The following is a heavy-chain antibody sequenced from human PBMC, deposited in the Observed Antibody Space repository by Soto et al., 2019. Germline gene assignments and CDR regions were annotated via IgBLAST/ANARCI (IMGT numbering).Heavy chain of an antibody. CDR2: INPNSGGT. V-gene: IGHV1-2*02. CDR1: GYTFTGYY. Sequence: ASVKVSCKASGYTFTGYYMHWVRQAPGQGLEWMGWINPNSGGTNYAQKFQGRVTMTRDTSISTAYMELSRLRSDDTAVYYCARGGEEYYVILPGYSRAYYYYGMDVWGQGTTVTVSS. J-gene: IGHJ6*02. D-gene: IGHD3-9*01. CDR3: ARGGEEYYVILPGYSRAYYYYGMDV.